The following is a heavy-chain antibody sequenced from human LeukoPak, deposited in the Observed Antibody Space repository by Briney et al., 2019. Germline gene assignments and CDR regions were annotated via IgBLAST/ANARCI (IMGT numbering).Heavy chain of an antibody. D-gene: IGHD1-1*01. CDR1: GGSLSSGRYY. V-gene: IGHV4-61*01. Sequence: SETLSLTCTVSGGSLSSGRYYWSWIRQPPGKGLEWIGYYYYSGSTNYNPSLKTRVTISIDTSKNQFSLKVSSVTAADTAVYYCARKTTGDQGSYFDYWGQGTLVTVSS. J-gene: IGHJ4*02. CDR3: ARKTTGDQGSYFDY. CDR2: YYYSGST.